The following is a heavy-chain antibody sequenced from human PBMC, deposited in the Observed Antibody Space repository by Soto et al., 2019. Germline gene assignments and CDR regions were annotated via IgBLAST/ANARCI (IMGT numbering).Heavy chain of an antibody. D-gene: IGHD6-13*01. V-gene: IGHV6-1*01. J-gene: IGHJ5*02. CDR1: GDSVSSNSAA. Sequence: SQTLSLTCAISGDSVSSNSAAWNWIRQSPSRGLEWLGRTYYRSKWYNDYAVSVKSRITINPDTSKNQFSLQLNSVTPEDTAVNYCAREGLPAAGAKNWFDPWGQGTLVTVSS. CDR3: AREGLPAAGAKNWFDP. CDR2: TYYRSKWYN.